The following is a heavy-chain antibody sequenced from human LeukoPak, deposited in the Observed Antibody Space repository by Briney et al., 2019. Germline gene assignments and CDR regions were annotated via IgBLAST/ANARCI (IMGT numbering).Heavy chain of an antibody. J-gene: IGHJ4*02. Sequence: GGSLRLSCEASGFTFSHYWMHWVRQAPGEGLVWVSRTNTDGSSTSYVDSVKGRFTISRDNANNTMYLQMNSLRAEDTAMYYCVPTDSSGLDWGQGTLVTVSS. CDR3: VPTDSSGLD. V-gene: IGHV3-74*01. CDR1: GFTFSHYW. CDR2: TNTDGSST. D-gene: IGHD3-22*01.